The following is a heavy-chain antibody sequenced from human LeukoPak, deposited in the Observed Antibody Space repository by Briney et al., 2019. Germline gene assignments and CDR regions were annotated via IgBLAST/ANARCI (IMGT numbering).Heavy chain of an antibody. V-gene: IGHV1-69*05. CDR1: GGTFSSYA. CDR3: ARGAYGDYELFDY. J-gene: IGHJ4*02. Sequence: ASVKVSCEASGGTFSSYAISWVRQAPGQGLEWMGRIIPIFGTANYAQKFQGRVTITTDESTSTAYMELSSLRSEDTAVYYCARGAYGDYELFDYWGQGTLVTVSS. D-gene: IGHD4-17*01. CDR2: IIPIFGTA.